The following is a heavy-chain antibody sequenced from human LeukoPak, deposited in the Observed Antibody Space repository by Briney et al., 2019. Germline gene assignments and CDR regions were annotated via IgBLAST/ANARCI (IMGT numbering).Heavy chain of an antibody. J-gene: IGHJ5*02. CDR1: GFTFSSYA. V-gene: IGHV3-23*01. D-gene: IGHD1-26*01. Sequence: QAGGSLRLSCAASGFTFSSYAMTWVRQAPGKGLEWVSGISDSGFSTYYPDSVKGRFTISRDNSKNTLYLQMNSLRAEDTAVYYCAKEGTQWEVSGWFDPWGQGTLVTVSS. CDR2: ISDSGFST. CDR3: AKEGTQWEVSGWFDP.